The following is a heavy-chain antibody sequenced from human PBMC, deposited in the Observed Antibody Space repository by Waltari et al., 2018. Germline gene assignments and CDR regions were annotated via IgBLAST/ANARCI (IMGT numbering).Heavy chain of an antibody. CDR2: TIPIFGTA. CDR1: GGTFSSYA. Sequence: QVQLVQSGAEVKKPGSSVKVSCKASGGTFSSYAISWVRQAPGQGLEWMGGTIPIFGTANYAQKFQGRVTITADESTSTAYMELSSLRSEDTAVYYCARGFVVVPAATNWFDPWGQGTLVTVSS. D-gene: IGHD2-2*01. CDR3: ARGFVVVPAATNWFDP. V-gene: IGHV1-69*01. J-gene: IGHJ5*02.